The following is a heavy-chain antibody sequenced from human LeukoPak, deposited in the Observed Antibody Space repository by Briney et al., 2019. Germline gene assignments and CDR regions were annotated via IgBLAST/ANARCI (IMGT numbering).Heavy chain of an antibody. CDR1: GFTFSDYW. D-gene: IGHD3-22*01. Sequence: GGSLRLSCAASGFTFSDYWIHWVRQAPGKGLVWVSRINTDGSITNYADSVKGRFTISRDNSKNTLYLQMNSLRAEDTAVYYCARAITMIIDYWGQGTLVTVSS. CDR2: INTDGSIT. CDR3: ARAITMIIDY. J-gene: IGHJ4*02. V-gene: IGHV3-74*01.